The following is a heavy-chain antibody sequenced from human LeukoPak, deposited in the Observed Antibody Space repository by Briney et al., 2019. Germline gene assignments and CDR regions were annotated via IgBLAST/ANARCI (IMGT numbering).Heavy chain of an antibody. D-gene: IGHD5-12*01. CDR2: ISYDGSNK. J-gene: IGHJ4*02. V-gene: IGHV3-30*18. CDR1: GFTFSSYG. CDR3: AKDPGYSGYGGIDY. Sequence: PGGSLTLSCAASGFTFSSYGMHWVRQAPGKGLELVAVISYDGSNKYYADSVKGRFTISRDNSKNTLYLQMNSLRAEDTAVYYCAKDPGYSGYGGIDYWGQGTLVTVSS.